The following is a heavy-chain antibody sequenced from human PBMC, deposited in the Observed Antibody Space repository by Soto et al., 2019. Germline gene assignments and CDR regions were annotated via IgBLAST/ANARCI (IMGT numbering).Heavy chain of an antibody. D-gene: IGHD7-27*01. J-gene: IGHJ4*02. CDR2: ISYDGRNK. CDR1: GFTFSSYA. CDR3: ARDPVAWGAFAY. V-gene: IGHV3-30-3*01. Sequence: QVQLVESGGGVVQPGRSLRLSCAASGFTFSSYAMHWVRQAPGKGLEWVAVISYDGRNKYYADSVKGRFTISRDNSKNTLHLQMNPLRAEDTAVYYCARDPVAWGAFAYWGQGALVTVSS.